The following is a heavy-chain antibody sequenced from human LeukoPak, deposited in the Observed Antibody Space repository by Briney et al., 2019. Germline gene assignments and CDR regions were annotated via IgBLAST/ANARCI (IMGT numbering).Heavy chain of an antibody. Sequence: PGRSLRLSYTASGFTFHDTAMHWVRQRPGQGLEWVSGIGWNSGSIGYADSVKGRFTISRDNAKNALYLQMNSLRTEDTAFYFCAKDPSRDYEGSTWGQGTLVTVSS. D-gene: IGHD4-17*01. J-gene: IGHJ4*02. CDR1: GFTFHDTA. CDR2: IGWNSGSI. CDR3: AKDPSRDYEGST. V-gene: IGHV3-9*01.